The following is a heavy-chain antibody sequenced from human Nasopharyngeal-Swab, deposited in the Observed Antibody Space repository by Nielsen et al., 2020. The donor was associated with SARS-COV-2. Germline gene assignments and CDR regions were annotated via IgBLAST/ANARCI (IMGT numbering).Heavy chain of an antibody. V-gene: IGHV1-69*06. D-gene: IGHD6-13*01. J-gene: IGHJ6*03. Sequence: WGRQAPGQGLEWMGGIIPIFGTANYAQKFQGRVTITADKSTSTAYMELSSLRSEDTAVYYCARRVPPFSSSWYQRYYYYYMDVWGKGTTVTASS. CDR3: ARRVPPFSSSWYQRYYYYYMDV. CDR2: IIPIFGTA.